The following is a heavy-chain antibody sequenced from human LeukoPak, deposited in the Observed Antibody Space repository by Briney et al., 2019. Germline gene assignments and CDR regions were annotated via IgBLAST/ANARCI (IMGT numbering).Heavy chain of an antibody. CDR3: ARRGYYFDY. CDR2: ISTSGST. CDR1: GASISSYY. Sequence: SETLSLACTVSGASISSYYYSWIRQPAGKGLEWIGRISTSGSTTYNPSLKSRVTMSVDTSKNQFSLKLSSVTAADRAVYYCARRGYYFDYWGQGTLVTVSS. V-gene: IGHV4-4*07. J-gene: IGHJ4*02.